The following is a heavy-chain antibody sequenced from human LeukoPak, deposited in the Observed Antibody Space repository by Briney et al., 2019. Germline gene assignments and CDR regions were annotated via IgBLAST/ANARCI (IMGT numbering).Heavy chain of an antibody. J-gene: IGHJ4*02. D-gene: IGHD5-18*01. CDR1: GGSFSGYY. CDR2: INHSGST. V-gene: IGHV4-34*01. CDR3: AREGYSYGPGFGY. Sequence: SETLSLTCAVYGGSFSGYYRSWIRQPPGKGLEWIGGINHSGSTNYNPSLKSRVTISVDTSKNQFSLKLSSVTAADTAVYYCAREGYSYGPGFGYWGQGTLVTVSS.